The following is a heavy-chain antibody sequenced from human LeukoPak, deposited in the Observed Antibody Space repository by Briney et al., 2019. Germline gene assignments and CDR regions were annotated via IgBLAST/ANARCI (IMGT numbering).Heavy chain of an antibody. D-gene: IGHD4-17*01. CDR1: GFTFSNTN. J-gene: IGHJ4*02. CDR3: ATPPSTVPRGKFDY. V-gene: IGHV3-21*06. Sequence: GGSLRLSCAASGFTFSNTNMNWARQAPGKGLKWVSFISASSNYIYYADSVKGRFTISRDNAQNSLYLQMNSLRADDTAVYYCATPPSTVPRGKFDYWGQGTLVTVSS. CDR2: ISASSNYI.